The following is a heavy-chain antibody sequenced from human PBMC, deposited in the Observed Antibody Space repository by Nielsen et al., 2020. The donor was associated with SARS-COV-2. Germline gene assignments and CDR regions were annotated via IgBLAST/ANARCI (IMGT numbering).Heavy chain of an antibody. D-gene: IGHD5-18*01. V-gene: IGHV3-23*01. CDR1: GFTFSDYA. CDR3: AIPSSGYNYGIFDS. CDR2: ISRSGDST. Sequence: GGSLRLSCAASGFTFSDYAMSWVRQAPGKGLEWVSAISRSGDSTYYADSVKGRFTISRDNSKETLYLQINSLRAEDTAVHYCAIPSSGYNYGIFDSWGQGTLVIVSS. J-gene: IGHJ4*02.